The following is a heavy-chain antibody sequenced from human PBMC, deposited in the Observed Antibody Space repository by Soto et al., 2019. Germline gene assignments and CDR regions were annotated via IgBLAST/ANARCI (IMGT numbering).Heavy chain of an antibody. CDR3: ERSFDSSSTYGMDV. J-gene: IGHJ6*02. D-gene: IGHD6-13*01. CDR2: IDPSDSYT. CDR1: VYTFTTYW. Sequence: LKISCNGSVYTFTTYWVNWVRQMPGKGLEWMGRIDPSDSYTKYSPSFQGHVITSADKSISTAYLHWSSLKASDTAIYYCERSFDSSSTYGMDVWGQGTTVTVSS. V-gene: IGHV5-10-1*01.